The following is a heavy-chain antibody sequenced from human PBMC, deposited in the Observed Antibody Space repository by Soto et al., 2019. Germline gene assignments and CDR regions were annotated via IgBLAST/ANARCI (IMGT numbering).Heavy chain of an antibody. D-gene: IGHD1-1*01. Sequence: GGSLRLSCAASGFNFDDYGMSWVRQAPGKGLEWVSGINWNSVNTGYVDSVKGRFTISRDNAKSSLYLQMNSLRAEDTALYYCARGIDAYNFFDSWGQGTLVTVSS. CDR2: INWNSVNT. CDR3: ARGIDAYNFFDS. CDR1: GFNFDDYG. V-gene: IGHV3-20*04. J-gene: IGHJ4*02.